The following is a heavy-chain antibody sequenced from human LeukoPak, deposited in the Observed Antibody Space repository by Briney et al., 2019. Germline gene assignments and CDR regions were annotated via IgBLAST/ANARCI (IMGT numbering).Heavy chain of an antibody. CDR1: GFIFSTSW. V-gene: IGHV3-7*01. Sequence: PGGSLRLSCSASGFIFSTSWISWVRQAPGKGLEWVANIKKDGSEKYYADSVKGQFTLSRDNAKNLLYLHMNTLRADDTAVYYGAREIPGQQVALDFWDQGTLVTVSS. J-gene: IGHJ4*02. CDR2: IKKDGSEK. D-gene: IGHD6-13*01. CDR3: AREIPGQQVALDF.